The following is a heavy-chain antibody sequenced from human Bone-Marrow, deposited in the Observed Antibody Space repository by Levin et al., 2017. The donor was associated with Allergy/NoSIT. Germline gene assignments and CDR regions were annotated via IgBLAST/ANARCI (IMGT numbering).Heavy chain of an antibody. J-gene: IGHJ4*02. D-gene: IGHD1-7*01. CDR1: GFIFSSYA. Sequence: GGSLRLSCAASGFIFSSYAMQWVRQAPGRGLDWVAVMSYDGRNKYYADSVKGRFAISRDNSKSTLYLQMDYLRTEDTAVYYCVANWNYDYWGQGTLVTVS. CDR2: MSYDGRNK. CDR3: VANWNYDY. V-gene: IGHV3-30*09.